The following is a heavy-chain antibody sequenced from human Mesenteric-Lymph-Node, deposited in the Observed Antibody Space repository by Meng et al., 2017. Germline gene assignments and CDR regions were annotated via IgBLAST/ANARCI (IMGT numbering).Heavy chain of an antibody. CDR1: GYSFTGYH. V-gene: IGHV1-2*06. D-gene: IGHD7-27*01. CDR2: INPNSGGT. CDR3: ARGPIKQLTGSYFDY. J-gene: IGHJ4*02. Sequence: ASVKVSCKTSGYSFTGYHIHWVRQAPGQGLEWMGRINPNSGGTNYAQKFQGRVTMTRDTSISTAYMELSRLRSDDTAVYYCARGPIKQLTGSYFDYWGQGTLVTVSS.